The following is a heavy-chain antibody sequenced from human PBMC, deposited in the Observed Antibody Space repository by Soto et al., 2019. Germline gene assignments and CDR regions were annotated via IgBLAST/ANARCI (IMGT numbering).Heavy chain of an antibody. CDR1: GLTFSTYG. CDR2: ISYDGSDK. Sequence: PGGSLRLSCAASGLTFSTYGMHWVRQAPGKGLEWVAVISYDGSDKYYADSVKGRFTISRDSSKNMLYLQMNSLRAEDTAIYYCAKESYYDSSDYNAFDIWGQGTMVTVSS. D-gene: IGHD3-22*01. CDR3: AKESYYDSSDYNAFDI. V-gene: IGHV3-30*18. J-gene: IGHJ3*02.